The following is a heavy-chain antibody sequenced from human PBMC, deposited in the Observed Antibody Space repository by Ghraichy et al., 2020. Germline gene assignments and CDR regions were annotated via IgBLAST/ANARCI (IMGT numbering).Heavy chain of an antibody. CDR1: GGSISNYY. CDR2: IYYSGSI. D-gene: IGHD2-15*01. Sequence: ESLNISCTVSGGSISNYYWSWIRQPPGKELEWIGYIYYSGSINYNPSLQSRVTISVDTSKNQFSLKLSSVTAADTAMYYCARCVRGGNCYFLDYWGQGTLVTVSS. J-gene: IGHJ4*02. CDR3: ARCVRGGNCYFLDY. V-gene: IGHV4-59*01.